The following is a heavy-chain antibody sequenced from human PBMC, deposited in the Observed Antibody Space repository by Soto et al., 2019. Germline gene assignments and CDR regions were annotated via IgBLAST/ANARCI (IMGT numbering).Heavy chain of an antibody. V-gene: IGHV4-59*01. CDR2: IYYSGST. J-gene: IGHJ4*02. CDR1: GGSISSYN. D-gene: IGHD1-1*01. Sequence: SETLSLTCTISGGSISSYNWSWLRQPPGKGLEWIGYIYYSGSTNYNPSLKSRVTISVDTSKNQFSLKLSSVSAADTAMYYCARVQAGTIDYWGQGALVTVSS. CDR3: ARVQAGTIDY.